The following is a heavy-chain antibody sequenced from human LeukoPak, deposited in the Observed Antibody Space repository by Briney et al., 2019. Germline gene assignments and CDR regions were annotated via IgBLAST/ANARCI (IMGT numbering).Heavy chain of an antibody. CDR3: TRDDPGNIDAVDF. J-gene: IGHJ3*01. Sequence: GGSLRLSCSASGFTFSSYAMNWVRQAPGEGLEFVSAISSNGGSTYYADSVKGRFTISRENAKNTLYLQMNSLRAEDTAVYYCTRDDPGNIDAVDFWGQGTMVTVSS. CDR2: ISSNGGST. V-gene: IGHV3-64*04. CDR1: GFTFSSYA.